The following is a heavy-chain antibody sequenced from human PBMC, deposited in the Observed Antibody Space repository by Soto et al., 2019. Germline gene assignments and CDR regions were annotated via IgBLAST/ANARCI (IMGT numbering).Heavy chain of an antibody. CDR3: ARESGSDAFDI. CDR2: ISGSTGNI. Sequence: GSLRLSCAASGFTFSDYYMTWIRQAPGKGLEWVSYISGSTGNIYYADSVKGRFTISRDNAKDSLYLQMNSLGAEDTAVYYCARESGSDAFDIWGQGTMVTVSS. V-gene: IGHV3-11*01. CDR1: GFTFSDYY. J-gene: IGHJ3*02.